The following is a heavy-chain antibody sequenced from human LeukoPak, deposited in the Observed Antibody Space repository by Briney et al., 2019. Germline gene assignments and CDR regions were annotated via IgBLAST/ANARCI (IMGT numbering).Heavy chain of an antibody. D-gene: IGHD3-3*01. CDR3: ARDRREYDFWSGYYDY. CDR2: INHSGST. V-gene: IGHV4-34*01. J-gene: IGHJ4*02. Sequence: SETLSLTCAVYGGSFSGYYWSWIRQPPGKGLEWIGEINHSGSTNYNPSLKSRVTISVDTSKNQFSLKLSSVTAADTAVYYCARDRREYDFWSGYYDYWGQGTLVTVSS. CDR1: GGSFSGYY.